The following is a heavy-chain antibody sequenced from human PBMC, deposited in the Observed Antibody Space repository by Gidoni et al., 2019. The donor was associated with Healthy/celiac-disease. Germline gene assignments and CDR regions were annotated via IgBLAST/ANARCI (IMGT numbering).Heavy chain of an antibody. CDR2: VNHSGST. V-gene: IGHV4-34*01. CDR1: GGSFSGYY. Sequence: QVQLQQWGAGLSKLPETLSLTCAVDGGSFSGYYWSWIRQPPGKGLEWMGAVNHSGSTNYNPSLKSRVTMSVDTSQNQFSLKLSSVTAADTAVYYCASDGYSSGYGMDVWGQGTTVTVSS. J-gene: IGHJ6*02. CDR3: ASDGYSSGYGMDV. D-gene: IGHD6-19*01.